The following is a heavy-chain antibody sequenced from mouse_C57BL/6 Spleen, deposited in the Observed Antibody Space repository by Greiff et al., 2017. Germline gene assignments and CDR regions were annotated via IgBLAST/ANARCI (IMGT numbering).Heavy chain of an antibody. Sequence: VQLQQSGPELVKPGASVKMSCKASGYTFTDYNMHWVKQSHGKSLEWIGYINPNNGGTSYNQKFKGKATLTVNTSSSTAYMELRSLTSEDSAVYYCARSIYCGSSYDYWGQGTTLTVSS. CDR3: ARSIYCGSSYDY. CDR1: GYTFTDYN. CDR2: INPNNGGT. J-gene: IGHJ2*01. V-gene: IGHV1-22*01. D-gene: IGHD1-1*01.